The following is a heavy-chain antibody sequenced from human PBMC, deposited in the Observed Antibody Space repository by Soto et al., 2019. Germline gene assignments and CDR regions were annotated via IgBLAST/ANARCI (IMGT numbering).Heavy chain of an antibody. Sequence: SGPTLVNPTQTLTLTCTFSGFSLSTSGVGVGWIRQPPGKALEWLALIYWDDDKRYSPSLKSRLTITKDTSKNQVVLTMTNMDPLDTATYYCAHNSITIFGVVSDIWGQGTMVTVSS. CDR3: AHNSITIFGVVSDI. V-gene: IGHV2-5*02. CDR1: GFSLSTSGVG. D-gene: IGHD3-3*01. CDR2: IYWDDDK. J-gene: IGHJ3*02.